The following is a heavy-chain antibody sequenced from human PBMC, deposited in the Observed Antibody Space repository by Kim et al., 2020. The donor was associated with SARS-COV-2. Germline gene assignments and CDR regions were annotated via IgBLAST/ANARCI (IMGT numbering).Heavy chain of an antibody. CDR2: ISYDGSNK. Sequence: GGSLRLSCAASGFTFSSYGMHWVRQAPGKGLEWVAVISYDGSNKYYADSVKGRFTISRDNSKNTLYLQMNSLRAEDTAVYYCAKDREIVATMEFDYWGQG. D-gene: IGHD5-12*01. V-gene: IGHV3-30*18. CDR3: AKDREIVATMEFDY. J-gene: IGHJ4*02. CDR1: GFTFSSYG.